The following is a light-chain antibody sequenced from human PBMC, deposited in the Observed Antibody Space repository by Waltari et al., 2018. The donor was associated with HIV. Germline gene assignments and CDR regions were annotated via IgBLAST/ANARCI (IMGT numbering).Light chain of an antibody. V-gene: IGKV1D-12*01. CDR1: QDISTW. Sequence: DIQMTQSPSSVSASVGDRVTITCRASQDISTWLAWYQQKPGKAPNLLISGSSYLESVVPARFSGSESGTTFTLTINSLQTEDFATYFCQQTNTFPWTFGQGTRVDIK. CDR2: GSS. J-gene: IGKJ1*01. CDR3: QQTNTFPWT.